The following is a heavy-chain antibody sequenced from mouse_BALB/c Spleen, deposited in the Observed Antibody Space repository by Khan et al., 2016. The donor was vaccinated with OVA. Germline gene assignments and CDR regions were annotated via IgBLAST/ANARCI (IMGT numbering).Heavy chain of an antibody. Sequence: QVQLKESGPGLVAPSQSLSITCTISGFSLTNYGVHWVRQPPGKGLEWLVVIWSDGSTTYNSALKSSLTISKDNSKSQVFLKMNSLQTDDTAVYFCARQPYYHYNIMDYWGQGTSGTVSS. CDR3: ARQPYYHYNIMDY. CDR2: IWSDGST. CDR1: GFSLTNYG. V-gene: IGHV2-6-1*01. D-gene: IGHD2-10*01. J-gene: IGHJ4*01.